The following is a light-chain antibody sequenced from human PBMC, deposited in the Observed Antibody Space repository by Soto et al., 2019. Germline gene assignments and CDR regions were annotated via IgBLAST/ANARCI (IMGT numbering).Light chain of an antibody. Sequence: QSALTQPASVSGSPGQSITISCTGTSSDVGGYNYVSWYQQHPGKAPKLMISEGSKRPSGVSNRFSASKSGTTASLTISGLQAEDEADYYCCSYAGNSIYVFGSGTKLTVL. J-gene: IGLJ1*01. CDR2: EGS. CDR1: SSDVGGYNY. CDR3: CSYAGNSIYV. V-gene: IGLV2-23*01.